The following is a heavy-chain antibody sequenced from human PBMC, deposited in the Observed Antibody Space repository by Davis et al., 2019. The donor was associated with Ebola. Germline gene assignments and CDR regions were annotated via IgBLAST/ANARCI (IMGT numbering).Heavy chain of an antibody. Sequence: GESLKISCQGSGYIFTNYWIGWVRQTPGKGLEWMGVIFPGDSYTIYSPSFQGQVTFSADKSINTAYLQWDSLKASDTAIYYGALKTGTTPYDWFDPWGQGTLVNVSS. D-gene: IGHD1-1*01. CDR1: GYIFTNYW. CDR2: IFPGDSYT. V-gene: IGHV5-51*01. J-gene: IGHJ5*02. CDR3: ALKTGTTPYDWFDP.